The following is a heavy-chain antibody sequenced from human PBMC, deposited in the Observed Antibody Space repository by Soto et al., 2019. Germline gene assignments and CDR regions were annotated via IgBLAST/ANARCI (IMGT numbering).Heavy chain of an antibody. CDR1: GYTFTSYG. D-gene: IGHD6-13*01. CDR3: VRRHVSATGIDWSEH. Sequence: ASVNVSCKASGYTFTSYGIHCVRQAPGQRLEWMGWINAANGDTKYSPKFQGRVTITRDTSASTAYMELSSLRSEDTAVYYCVRRHVSATGIDWSEHWGQEALVSVSS. J-gene: IGHJ5*02. CDR2: INAANGDT. V-gene: IGHV1-3*01.